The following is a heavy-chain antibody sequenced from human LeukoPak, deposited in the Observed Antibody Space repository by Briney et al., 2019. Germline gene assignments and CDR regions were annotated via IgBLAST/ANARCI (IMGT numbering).Heavy chain of an antibody. CDR3: ARLRYYDY. CDR1: GFTVSSNY. J-gene: IGHJ4*02. Sequence: PGGSLRLSCAASGFTVSSNYMSWVRQAPGKGLERVSVIYSGGNTYYADSVKGRFTISRDSSKNTLYLQMNSLRAEDTAVYYCARLRYYDYWGQGTLVTVSS. D-gene: IGHD3-3*01. V-gene: IGHV3-66*04. CDR2: IYSGGNT.